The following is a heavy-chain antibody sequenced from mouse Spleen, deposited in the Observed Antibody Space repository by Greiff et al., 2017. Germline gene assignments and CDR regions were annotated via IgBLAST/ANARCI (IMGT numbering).Heavy chain of an antibody. CDR3: AGPWDYFDY. D-gene: IGHD4-1*01. CDR2: IDPSDSYT. J-gene: IGHJ2*01. Sequence: VQLQQPGAELVRPGTSVKLSCKASGYTFTSYWMHWVKQRPGQGLEWIGVIDPSDSYTNYNQKFKGKATLTVDTSSSTAYMQLSSLTSEDSAVYYCAGPWDYFDYWGQGTTLTVSS. CDR1: GYTFTSYW. V-gene: IGHV1-59*01.